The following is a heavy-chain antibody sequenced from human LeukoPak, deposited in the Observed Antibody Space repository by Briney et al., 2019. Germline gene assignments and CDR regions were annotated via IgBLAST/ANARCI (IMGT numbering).Heavy chain of an antibody. V-gene: IGHV3-21*01. D-gene: IGHD2-15*01. Sequence: GGSLRLSCAASGFTFSSYSMNWVRQAPGKGLEWVSSISSSSSYIYYADSVKGRFTISRDNAKNSLYLQMNSLRAEDTAVYYCARHSHTPGYCSSSSCYAIDHWGQGTLVTVSS. J-gene: IGHJ4*02. CDR1: GFTFSSYS. CDR3: ARHSHTPGYCSSSSCYAIDH. CDR2: ISSSSSYI.